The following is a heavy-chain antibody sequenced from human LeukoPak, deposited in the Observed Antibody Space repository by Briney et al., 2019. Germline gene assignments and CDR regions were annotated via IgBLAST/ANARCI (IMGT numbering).Heavy chain of an antibody. J-gene: IGHJ4*02. D-gene: IGHD6-19*01. CDR3: ATKQWLAPPPDS. CDR1: GFTLSKYW. V-gene: IGHV3-74*01. Sequence: GGSLRLSCAASGFTLSKYWMLWVRQAPGKGLESVSRINTDGTVTTYADSVKGRFTVSRDNAGNTMFLQMNSVRDEDTAVYYCATKQWLAPPPDSWGQGTPVTVSS. CDR2: INTDGTVT.